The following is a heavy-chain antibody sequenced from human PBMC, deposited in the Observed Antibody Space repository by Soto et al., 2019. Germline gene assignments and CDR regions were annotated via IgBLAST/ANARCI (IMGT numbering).Heavy chain of an antibody. D-gene: IGHD2-15*01. V-gene: IGHV3-66*01. Sequence: EVQLVESGGGLVQLGGSLRLSCAASGFTVSSKYMSWVRQAPGKGLEWVSFIYSGGSTYYADSVKGRFTISRDNSKNTRYLQMNSVRAEDRAVYFCAGAPGGDCNGGRCYSPGAFEIWGQGTMVTVSS. CDR2: IYSGGST. J-gene: IGHJ3*02. CDR3: AGAPGGDCNGGRCYSPGAFEI. CDR1: GFTVSSKY.